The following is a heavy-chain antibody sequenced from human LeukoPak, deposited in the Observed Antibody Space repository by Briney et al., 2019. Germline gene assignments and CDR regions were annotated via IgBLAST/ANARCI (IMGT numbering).Heavy chain of an antibody. D-gene: IGHD7-27*01. CDR2: IYSGRST. J-gene: IGHJ6*03. CDR3: ARARWGSGYYYYYMDV. V-gene: IGHV3-53*01. Sequence: GGSLRLSCAASGFTVSSNYMSWVRQAPGKGLEWVSVIYSGRSTYYADSVKGRFTISRDNSKNTLYLQMNSLRAEDTAVYYCARARWGSGYYYYYMDVWGKGTTVIVSS. CDR1: GFTVSSNY.